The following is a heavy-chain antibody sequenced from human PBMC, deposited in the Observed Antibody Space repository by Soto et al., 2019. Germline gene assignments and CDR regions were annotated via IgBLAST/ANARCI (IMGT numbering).Heavy chain of an antibody. CDR2: VSSSGTTM. CDR1: GFTFSDYD. CDR3: ARMGPRAARQSY. Sequence: QVQLAESGGGLVEPGGYLRISCAASGFTFSDYDMSWIRQSPGKGLEWVSFVSSSGTTMYFADSVKGRFTISRDNAKNSLYLKMNRLRAEDTAGYYCARMGPRAARQSYWGQGTLVTVAS. D-gene: IGHD6-6*01. J-gene: IGHJ4*02. V-gene: IGHV3-11*01.